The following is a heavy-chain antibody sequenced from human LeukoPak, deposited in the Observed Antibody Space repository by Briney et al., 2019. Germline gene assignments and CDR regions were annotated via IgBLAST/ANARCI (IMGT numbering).Heavy chain of an antibody. J-gene: IGHJ6*02. D-gene: IGHD3-3*01. CDR3: ATRYDFWSGPNHYYYYGMDV. V-gene: IGHV1-46*02. CDR1: GYTFNNHY. Sequence: ASVKVSCKASGYTFNNHYMYWVRRAPGQGLEWMGVINPSGGSTSYAQKFQGRVTMTRDTSTRTVYMEVNSLRSEDTAVYYCATRYDFWSGPNHYYYYGMDVWGQGTTVTVSS. CDR2: INPSGGST.